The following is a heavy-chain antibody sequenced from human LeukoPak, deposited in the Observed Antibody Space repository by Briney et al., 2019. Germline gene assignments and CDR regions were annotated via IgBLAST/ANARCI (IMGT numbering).Heavy chain of an antibody. Sequence: SETLSLTCAVSGYPISSGYCWGWIRQPPGKGLEWIGHIYHSGTTYYNPSLKSRVTIPVDTSKNQFSLRLNPVTAADTAVYYCARLRNNYNDNGDFPRYWGQGTLVTVSS. CDR2: IYHSGTT. J-gene: IGHJ4*02. CDR3: ARLRNNYNDNGDFPRY. V-gene: IGHV4-38-2*01. CDR1: GYPISSGYC. D-gene: IGHD4-17*01.